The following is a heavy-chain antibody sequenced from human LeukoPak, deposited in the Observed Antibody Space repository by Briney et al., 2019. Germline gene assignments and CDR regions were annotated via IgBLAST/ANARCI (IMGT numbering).Heavy chain of an antibody. CDR3: ARVTGYMIEDYFDY. J-gene: IGHJ4*02. Sequence: SGTLSLTCTVSGGSISSSSYYWGWIRQPPGKGLEWIGSIYYSGSTYYNPSLKSRVTISVKTSKNQFSLKLSSVTAADTAVYYCARVTGYMIEDYFDYWGQGTLVTVSS. V-gene: IGHV4-39*07. D-gene: IGHD3-22*01. CDR2: IYYSGST. CDR1: GGSISSSSYY.